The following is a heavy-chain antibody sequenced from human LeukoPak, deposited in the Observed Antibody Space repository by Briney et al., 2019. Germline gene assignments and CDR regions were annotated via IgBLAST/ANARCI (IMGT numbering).Heavy chain of an antibody. J-gene: IGHJ5*02. Sequence: SETLSLTCAVYGGSFSGYYWSWIRQPPGKGLEWIGEINHSGSTNYNPSLKSRVTISVATSKNQFSLKLISVIAADTAVYYCARRASESVVVPAAWFDPWGQGTLVTVSS. CDR3: ARRASESVVVPAAWFDP. CDR2: INHSGST. D-gene: IGHD2-2*01. CDR1: GGSFSGYY. V-gene: IGHV4-34*01.